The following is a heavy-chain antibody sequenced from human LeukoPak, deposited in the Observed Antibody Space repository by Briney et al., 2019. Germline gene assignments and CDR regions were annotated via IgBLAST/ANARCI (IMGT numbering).Heavy chain of an antibody. CDR3: ARGTGSCYDY. CDR2: IYYTGAT. D-gene: IGHD2-15*01. J-gene: IGHJ4*02. V-gene: IGHV4-59*12. Sequence: ASETLSLTCTVSGGSIGSNYWTWIRQPPGKGLEYIGYIYYTGATNYNPSLKSRVTISVDTSKNQFSLKLSSVTAADTAVYYCARGTGSCYDYWGQGTLVTVSS. CDR1: GGSIGSNY.